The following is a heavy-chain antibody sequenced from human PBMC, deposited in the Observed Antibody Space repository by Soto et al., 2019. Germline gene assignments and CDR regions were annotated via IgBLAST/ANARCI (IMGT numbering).Heavy chain of an antibody. CDR1: GFALSRYW. Sequence: QPGGSLRLSCTASGFALSRYWMYWVRQAPGKGLVWVSHINSGGNITPYPDSVRGRFTISRDNSKNTLYLDTHSLTTDDTAVYFCARSLWSPYFYYGLDVWGQGTTVTVS. CDR3: ARSLWSPYFYYGLDV. D-gene: IGHD2-21*01. J-gene: IGHJ6*02. CDR2: INSGGNIT. V-gene: IGHV3-74*01.